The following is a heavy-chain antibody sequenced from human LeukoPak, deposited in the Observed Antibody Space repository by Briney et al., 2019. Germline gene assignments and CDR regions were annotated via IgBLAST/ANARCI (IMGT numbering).Heavy chain of an antibody. CDR3: ARLGSDHDF. V-gene: IGHV4-4*09. CDR2: VHTSGGS. D-gene: IGHD1-26*01. CDR1: GASISHYY. J-gene: IGHJ4*02. Sequence: PSETLSLTCTVSGASISHYYWSWIRQTPEGGLEWMGHVHTSGGSTYYPSLKTRLTMSIDTSRRQRPLKLTSVTAAHAGVYFCARLGSDHDFWGQEALVTFSS.